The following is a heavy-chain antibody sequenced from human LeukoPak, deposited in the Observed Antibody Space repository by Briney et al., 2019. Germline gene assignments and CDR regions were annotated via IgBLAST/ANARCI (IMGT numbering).Heavy chain of an antibody. CDR3: AKHAGSGWYSDLDY. CDR1: GLTFSTYD. CDR2: ISGSGGGT. D-gene: IGHD6-19*01. Sequence: GGSLRLSCAASGLTFSTYDMNWVRQAPGKGLEWVSGISGSGGGTFYADSVKGRFTVSRDNSKNTLYLQMNSLRAEDTALYYCAKHAGSGWYSDLDYWGQGTLVTVSS. J-gene: IGHJ4*02. V-gene: IGHV3-23*01.